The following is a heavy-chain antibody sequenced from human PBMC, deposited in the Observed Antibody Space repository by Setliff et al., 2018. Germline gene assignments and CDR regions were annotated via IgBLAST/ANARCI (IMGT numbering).Heavy chain of an antibody. J-gene: IGHJ3*02. CDR2: IYYSGST. D-gene: IGHD4-17*01. CDR1: GGSISSGGYY. CDR3: ARDPLTTNRRRAFDI. V-gene: IGHV4-31*03. Sequence: SETLSLTCTVSGGSISSGGYYWSCIRQHPGKGLEWIGYIYYSGSTYYNPSLKSRVTISVDTSKNQFSLKLSSVTAADTAVYYCARDPLTTNRRRAFDIWGQGTMVTVS.